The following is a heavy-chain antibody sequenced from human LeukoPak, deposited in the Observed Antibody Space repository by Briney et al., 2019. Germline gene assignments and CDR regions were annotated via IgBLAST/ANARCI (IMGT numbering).Heavy chain of an antibody. Sequence: SETLSLTCTVSGGSMSPYHWGWIRQPPGKGLEWTGYIYYSGSTNYNPPLKSPVTISIDTSKNQFSLKLSSVTAADTAIYYCARAVSGRFDYWGQGTLVTVSS. CDR2: IYYSGST. V-gene: IGHV4-59*12. CDR1: GGSMSPYH. CDR3: ARAVSGRFDY. J-gene: IGHJ4*02. D-gene: IGHD6-19*01.